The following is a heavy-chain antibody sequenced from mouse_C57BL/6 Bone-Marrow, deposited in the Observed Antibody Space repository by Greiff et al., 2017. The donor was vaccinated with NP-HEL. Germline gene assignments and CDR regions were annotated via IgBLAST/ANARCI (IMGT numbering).Heavy chain of an antibody. Sequence: QVHVKQPGAELVKPGASVKLSCKASGYTFTSYWMHWVKQRPGQGLEWIGMIHPNSGSTNYNEKFKSKATLTVDKSSSTAYMQLSSLTSEDSAVYYCARGGYGSRFAYWGQGTLVTVSA. J-gene: IGHJ3*01. V-gene: IGHV1-64*01. CDR3: ARGGYGSRFAY. CDR2: IHPNSGST. CDR1: GYTFTSYW. D-gene: IGHD1-1*01.